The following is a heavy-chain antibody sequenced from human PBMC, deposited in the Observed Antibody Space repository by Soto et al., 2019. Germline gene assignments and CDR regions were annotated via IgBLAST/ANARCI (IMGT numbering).Heavy chain of an antibody. V-gene: IGHV4-38-2*02. D-gene: IGHD3-22*01. Sequence: PSETLSLTCVVSGYSISSGYYWAWVRQPPGRELEWIGSIYHSGKTYYKPSLRSRVTVSVDTSKNQFSMKLISVTAADTAVYYCARDKRVTMIGGWFDPWGQGTLVTVSS. J-gene: IGHJ5*02. CDR3: ARDKRVTMIGGWFDP. CDR1: GYSISSGYY. CDR2: IYHSGKT.